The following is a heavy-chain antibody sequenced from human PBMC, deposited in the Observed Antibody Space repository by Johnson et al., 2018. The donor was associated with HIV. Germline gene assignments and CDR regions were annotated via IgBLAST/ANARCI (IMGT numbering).Heavy chain of an antibody. J-gene: IGHJ3*01. V-gene: IGHV3-11*04. Sequence: QVQLVESGGGLVKPGGSLRLSCATSGFSFKDYYMNWVRQTPGKGLEWVSHISSSGTIKYYADSVKGRFTVSRDNAKKSLYLEMTSLRGDDKAVDYCARESTPWGGDYVGYGLEVWGRGTKVAVSS. CDR3: ARESTPWGGDYVGYGLEV. D-gene: IGHD5-18*01. CDR2: ISSSGTIK. CDR1: GFSFKDYY.